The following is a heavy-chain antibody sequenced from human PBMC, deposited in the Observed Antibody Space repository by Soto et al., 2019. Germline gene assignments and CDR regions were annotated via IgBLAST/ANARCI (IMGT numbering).Heavy chain of an antibody. CDR2: ILSSSGSI. CDR1: GVTFSSFS. Sequence: EVQLVESGGGLVKPGGSLRLSCAASGVTFSSFSFNWVRQAPGKGLEWVSFILSSSGSIYYADSVKGRFTISRDNAKNSLYLQMNSQKDEDTAVYYCARDSVEQLVRRGFYYYYMDVWGKGTAVTVS. V-gene: IGHV3-21*01. CDR3: ARDSVEQLVRRGFYYYYMDV. D-gene: IGHD6-6*01. J-gene: IGHJ6*03.